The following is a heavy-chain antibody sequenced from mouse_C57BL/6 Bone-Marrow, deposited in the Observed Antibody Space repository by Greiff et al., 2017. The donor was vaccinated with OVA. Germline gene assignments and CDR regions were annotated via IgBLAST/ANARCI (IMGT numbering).Heavy chain of an antibody. CDR3: ARHRNDYDGWFAY. V-gene: IGHV2-6-1*01. CDR1: GFSLTSYG. Sequence: VKVEESGPGLVAPSQSLSITCTVSGFSLTSYGVHWVRQPPGKGLEWLVVIWSDGSTTYNSALKSRLSISKDNSKSQVFLKMNSLQTDDTAMYYCARHRNDYDGWFAYWGQGTLVTVSA. CDR2: IWSDGST. D-gene: IGHD2-4*01. J-gene: IGHJ3*01.